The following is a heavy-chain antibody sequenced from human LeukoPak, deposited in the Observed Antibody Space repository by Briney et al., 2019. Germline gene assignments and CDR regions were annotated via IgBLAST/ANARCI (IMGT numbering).Heavy chain of an antibody. CDR2: IVVGSGNT. V-gene: IGHV1-58*02. D-gene: IGHD5-18*01. CDR3: AAERGGTAMVEPGFDY. Sequence: SVKVSCKASGFTFTSSAMQWVRQARGQRLEWIGWIVVGSGNTNYAQKFQERVTITRDMSTGTAYMELSSLRSEDTAVYYCAAERGGTAMVEPGFDYWGQGTLVTVSS. J-gene: IGHJ4*02. CDR1: GFTFTSSA.